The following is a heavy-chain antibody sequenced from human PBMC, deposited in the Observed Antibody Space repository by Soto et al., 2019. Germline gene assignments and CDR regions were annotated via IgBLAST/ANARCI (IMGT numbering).Heavy chain of an antibody. V-gene: IGHV4-31*03. CDR3: ARAYYGSGSPPGASPNDDAFDI. J-gene: IGHJ3*02. CDR2: TYYSGST. CDR1: GGSISSGGYY. D-gene: IGHD3-10*01. Sequence: PSETLSLTCTVSGGSISSGGYYWSWIRQHPGKGLEWIGYTYYSGSTYYNPSLKSRVTISVDTSKNQFSLKLSSVTAADTAVYYCARAYYGSGSPPGASPNDDAFDIWGQGTMVTVSS.